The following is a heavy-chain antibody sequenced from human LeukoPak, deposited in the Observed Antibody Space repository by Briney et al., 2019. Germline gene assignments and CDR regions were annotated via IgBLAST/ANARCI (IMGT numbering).Heavy chain of an antibody. Sequence: SETLSLTCAVYGGSFSGYYWSWIRQPPGKGLEWIGEINHSGSTNYNPSLESRVTISVDTSKNQFSLKLSSVTAADTAVYYCASPHYGDRDYWGQGTLVTVSS. CDR2: INHSGST. V-gene: IGHV4-34*01. D-gene: IGHD4-17*01. J-gene: IGHJ4*02. CDR3: ASPHYGDRDY. CDR1: GGSFSGYY.